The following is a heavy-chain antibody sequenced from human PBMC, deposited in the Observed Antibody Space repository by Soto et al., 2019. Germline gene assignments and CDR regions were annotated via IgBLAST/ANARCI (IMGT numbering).Heavy chain of an antibody. CDR2: INPSGGST. CDR3: ARDHADEKGRGGDYVYYYYYGMDV. V-gene: IGHV1-46*01. D-gene: IGHD4-17*01. Sequence: QVQLVQSGAEVKKPGASVKVSCKASGYTFTSYYMHWVRQAPGQGLEWMGIINPSGGSTSYAQKFQGRVTMTRDTSTSTVYMELSSLRSEDTAVYYCARDHADEKGRGGDYVYYYYYGMDVWGQGTTVTVSS. CDR1: GYTFTSYY. J-gene: IGHJ6*02.